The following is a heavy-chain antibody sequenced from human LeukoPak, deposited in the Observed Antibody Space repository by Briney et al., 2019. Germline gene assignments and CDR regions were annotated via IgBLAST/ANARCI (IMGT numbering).Heavy chain of an antibody. CDR2: LYYTGIT. V-gene: IGHV4-39*01. D-gene: IGHD5-24*01. CDR3: VTQLITDGYNY. J-gene: IGHJ4*02. CDR1: GGSISSTTYY. Sequence: EPSETLSLTCTVSGGSISSTTYYWGWIRQPPGKGLHWIGSLYYTGITYYNPSLKSRLTMSVDTSKNQFSLKLSSVTAADTAVYYCVTQLITDGYNYRGQGALVTVSS.